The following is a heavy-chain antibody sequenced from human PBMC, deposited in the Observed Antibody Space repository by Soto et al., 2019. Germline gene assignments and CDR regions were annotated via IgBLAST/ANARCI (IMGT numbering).Heavy chain of an antibody. V-gene: IGHV4-30-4*01. CDR3: ARKEGELYESFDY. CDR1: GGSISSGDYY. D-gene: IGHD3-16*01. Sequence: SETLSLTCTVSGGSISSGDYYWSWIRQPPGKGLEWIGYIYYSGSTYYNPSLKSRVTISVDTSKNQFSLKLSSVTAADTAVYYCARKEGELYESFDYWGQGTLVTVSS. J-gene: IGHJ4*02. CDR2: IYYSGST.